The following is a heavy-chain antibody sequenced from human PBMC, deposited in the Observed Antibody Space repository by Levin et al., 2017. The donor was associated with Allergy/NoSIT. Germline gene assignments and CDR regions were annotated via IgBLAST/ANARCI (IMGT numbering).Heavy chain of an antibody. V-gene: IGHV3-53*01. J-gene: IGHJ3*02. CDR3: ARDFYDRIGYPLRGAFDI. Sequence: GESLKISCAASGFTVSSNYMSWVRQAPGKGLEWVSVIYSGGSTSYADSVKGRFTISRDNSKNTLYLQMNSLRGEDTAVYYCARDFYDRIGYPLRGAFDIWGQGTMVTVPS. CDR2: IYSGGST. D-gene: IGHD3-22*01. CDR1: GFTVSSNY.